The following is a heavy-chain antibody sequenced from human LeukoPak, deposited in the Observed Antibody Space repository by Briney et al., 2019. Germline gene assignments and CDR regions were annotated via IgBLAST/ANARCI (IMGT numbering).Heavy chain of an antibody. CDR3: ARERGAFDI. J-gene: IGHJ3*02. CDR1: GYTFTSYY. Sequence: ASVKVSCKASGYTFTSYYMHWVRQAPGQGLGWMRIINPSGGSTSYAQRFQGRVTMTRDTSTSTVYMELSSLRSEDTAVYYCARERGAFDIWGQGTMVTVSS. D-gene: IGHD3-10*01. V-gene: IGHV1-46*01. CDR2: INPSGGST.